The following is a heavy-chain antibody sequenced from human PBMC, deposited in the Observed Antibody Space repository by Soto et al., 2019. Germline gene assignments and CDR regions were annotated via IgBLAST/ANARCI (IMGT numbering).Heavy chain of an antibody. V-gene: IGHV4-38-2*01. Sequence: PSETLSLTCAVSGYSISSGYYCGWVRQPPGKGLEWIGSIYNSGSTYYNPPLNSRVTISVDTYKNQFPLKLSSVTAADTAVYYCARGSLLGSEGMDFWSGYPKQGFDYWGQGTLVTVSS. D-gene: IGHD3-3*01. CDR1: GYSISSGYY. CDR2: IYNSGST. CDR3: ARGSLLGSEGMDFWSGYPKQGFDY. J-gene: IGHJ4*02.